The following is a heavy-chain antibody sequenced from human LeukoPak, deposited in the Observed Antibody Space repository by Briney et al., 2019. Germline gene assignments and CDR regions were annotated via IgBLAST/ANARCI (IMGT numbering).Heavy chain of an antibody. CDR1: GFTFSSYA. V-gene: IGHV3-23*01. CDR2: ISGSGGST. J-gene: IGHJ4*02. Sequence: GGSLRLSCAASGFTFSSYAMSWVRQAPGKGLEWVSAISGSGGSTYYADSVKGRFTITRDNSKNTLYLQMNSLRAEDTAVYYCAKCRDDYVWGTESYYFDYWGRGTLVTVSS. CDR3: AKCRDDYVWGTESYYFDY. D-gene: IGHD3-16*01.